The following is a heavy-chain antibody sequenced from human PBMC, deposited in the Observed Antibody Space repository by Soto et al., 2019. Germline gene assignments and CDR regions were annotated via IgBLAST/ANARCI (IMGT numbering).Heavy chain of an antibody. V-gene: IGHV3-23*01. Sequence: GGSLRLSCAASGFTFSSYAMSWVRQAPGKGLEWVSAISGSGGSTYYADSVKGRFTISRDNSKNTLYLQMNSLRAEDTAVYYCAKDRWDDSSGYYVDYWGQGTLVTVSS. J-gene: IGHJ4*02. CDR2: ISGSGGST. CDR3: AKDRWDDSSGYYVDY. D-gene: IGHD3-22*01. CDR1: GFTFSSYA.